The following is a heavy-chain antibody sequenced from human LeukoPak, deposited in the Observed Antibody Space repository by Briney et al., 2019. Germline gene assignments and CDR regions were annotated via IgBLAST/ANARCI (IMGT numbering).Heavy chain of an antibody. Sequence: SETLSLTCTVSGGSISTYSYYWGWIRQPPGKGLEWIGTLFYDGSTYYTPSLKSRVTISVDTSKNQFSLKLSSVTAADTAVYYCARRTNCSSTSCYRLYYYYYMDVWGKGTTVTVSS. CDR3: ARRTNCSSTSCYRLYYYYYMDV. CDR1: GGSISTYSYY. CDR2: LFYDGST. V-gene: IGHV4-39*07. J-gene: IGHJ6*03. D-gene: IGHD2-2*01.